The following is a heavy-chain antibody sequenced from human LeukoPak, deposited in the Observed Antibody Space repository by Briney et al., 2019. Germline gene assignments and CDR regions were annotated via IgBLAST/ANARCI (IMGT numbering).Heavy chain of an antibody. J-gene: IGHJ4*02. Sequence: SETLSLTCTVSGGSISSYYWSWIRQPPGKGLEWIGYIYYSGSTNYNPSLKSRVTISVDTSKNQFSLKLSSVTAADTAVYYCATLPGIAAAGTGYFDYWGQGTPVTVSS. CDR3: ATLPGIAAAGTGYFDY. V-gene: IGHV4-59*08. CDR1: GGSISSYY. CDR2: IYYSGST. D-gene: IGHD6-13*01.